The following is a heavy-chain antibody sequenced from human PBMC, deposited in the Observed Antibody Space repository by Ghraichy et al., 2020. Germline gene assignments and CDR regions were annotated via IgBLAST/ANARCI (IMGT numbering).Heavy chain of an antibody. CDR2: MNPNSGNT. J-gene: IGHJ4*02. CDR1: GYTFTSYD. CDR3: ARVVDCSGGSCYMKH. V-gene: IGHV1-8*01. Sequence: ASVMVSCKASGYTFTSYDINWVRQATGQGLEWMGWMNPNSGNTGYAQKFQGRVTMTRNTSISTAYMELSSLRSEDTAVYYCARVVDCSGGSCYMKHWGQGTLVTISS. D-gene: IGHD2-15*01.